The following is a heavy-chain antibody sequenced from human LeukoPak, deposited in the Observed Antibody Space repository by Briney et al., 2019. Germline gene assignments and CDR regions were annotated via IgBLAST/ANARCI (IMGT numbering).Heavy chain of an antibody. D-gene: IGHD4-17*01. V-gene: IGHV4-34*01. CDR1: GGSFSGYY. CDR3: AGGDYGDRA. J-gene: IGHJ5*02. CDR2: INHSGST. Sequence: SETLSLACAVYGGSFSGYYWSWIRQPPGKGLEWIGEINHSGSTNYNPSLKSRVTISVDTSKNQFSLKLSSVTAADTAVYYCAGGDYGDRAWGQGTLVTVSS.